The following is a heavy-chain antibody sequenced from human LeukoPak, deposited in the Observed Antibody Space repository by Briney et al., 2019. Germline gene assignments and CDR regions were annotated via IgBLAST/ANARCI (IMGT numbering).Heavy chain of an antibody. D-gene: IGHD4-17*01. V-gene: IGHV3-23*01. CDR1: GFTFSTYG. CDR2: ISGSGGST. Sequence: GGSLRLSCPASGFTFSTYGMSWVRQAPGKGLEWVSGISGSGGSTYYADSVKGRFTISRDNSKNTLYLQMNSLRVEDTAVYYCAKLTTVTTRGGAFDIWGQGTMVTVSS. J-gene: IGHJ3*02. CDR3: AKLTTVTTRGGAFDI.